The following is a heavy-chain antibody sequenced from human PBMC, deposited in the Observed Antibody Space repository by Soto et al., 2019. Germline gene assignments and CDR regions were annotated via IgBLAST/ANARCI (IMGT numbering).Heavy chain of an antibody. D-gene: IGHD3-3*01. CDR2: INTNTGNP. J-gene: IGHJ6*03. Sequence: ASVKVSCKASGYTFTSYAMNWGRQAPGQGLEWMGWINTNTGNPTYAQGFTGRFVFSLDTSVSTAYLQICSLKAEDTAVYYCARDWGVTIFGVVTDYYMDVWGKGTKVTVSS. CDR3: ARDWGVTIFGVVTDYYMDV. V-gene: IGHV7-4-1*01. CDR1: GYTFTSYA.